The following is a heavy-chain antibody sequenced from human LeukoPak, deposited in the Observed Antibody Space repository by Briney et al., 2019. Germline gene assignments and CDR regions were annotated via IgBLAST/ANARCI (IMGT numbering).Heavy chain of an antibody. CDR3: TTEYYYDSSY. J-gene: IGHJ4*02. CDR2: IKSKTDGGTT. Sequence: GGSLRLSCAASGFTFSNAWMSWVRQAPGKGVEWVGRIKSKTDGGTTEYAAPVKGRFTISRDDSKNTLYLQMNSLKPEDTAVYYCTTEYYYDSSYWGQGTLVTVSS. CDR1: GFTFSNAW. D-gene: IGHD3-22*01. V-gene: IGHV3-15*01.